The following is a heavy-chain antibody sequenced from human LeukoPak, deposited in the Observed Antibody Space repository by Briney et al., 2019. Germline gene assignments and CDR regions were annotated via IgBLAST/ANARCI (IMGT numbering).Heavy chain of an antibody. Sequence: GGSLRLSCAASGFTVSSNYMSWVRQAPGKGLEWVSVIYSGGSTYYADSVKGRFTISRDNSKNTLYLQMNSLRAEDTAVYYCARDRYSYAMGGFDYWGQGTLVTVSS. CDR3: ARDRYSYAMGGFDY. J-gene: IGHJ4*02. CDR1: GFTVSSNY. V-gene: IGHV3-66*01. D-gene: IGHD5-18*01. CDR2: IYSGGST.